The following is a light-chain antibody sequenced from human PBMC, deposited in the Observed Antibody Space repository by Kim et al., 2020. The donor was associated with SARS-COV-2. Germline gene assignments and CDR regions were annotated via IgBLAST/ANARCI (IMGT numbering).Light chain of an antibody. CDR2: GIS. CDR3: HQDGDSQWT. Sequence: APGEGVTLSCRASHPGSDKYLAWFQQKTGQAPRLLIYGISKRLAGVPDRFTGGGSGRDFTLTIDRLEHEDVAVYYCHQDGDSQWTFGQGTKVEI. V-gene: IGKV3-20*01. CDR1: HPGSDKY. J-gene: IGKJ1*01.